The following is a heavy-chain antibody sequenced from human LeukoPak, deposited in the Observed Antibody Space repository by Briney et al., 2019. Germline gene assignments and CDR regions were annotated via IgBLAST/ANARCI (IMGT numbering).Heavy chain of an antibody. D-gene: IGHD5-24*01. Sequence: GGSPRLSCAASGFSLSNFGMHWVRQAPGKGLEWVAVMSHDGSLKSYADSVEGRFTISRDISKNTLYLQMNSLRAEDTAVYYCARDFNYYFDYWGQGTLVTVSS. CDR1: GFSLSNFG. CDR2: MSHDGSLK. CDR3: ARDFNYYFDY. V-gene: IGHV3-33*01. J-gene: IGHJ4*02.